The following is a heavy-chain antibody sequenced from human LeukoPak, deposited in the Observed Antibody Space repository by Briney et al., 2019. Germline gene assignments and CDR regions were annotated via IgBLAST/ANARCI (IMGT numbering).Heavy chain of an antibody. V-gene: IGHV3-21*01. D-gene: IGHD2-15*01. CDR1: GFTFSSYS. CDR2: ISSSSSYI. Sequence: GGSLRLSCAASGFTFSSYSMNWVRQAPGKGLEWVSSISSSSSYIYYADSVKGRFTISRDNAKNSLYLQMNSLRAEDTAVYYCARAYCSGGSRYSPSYYYYGMDVWGKGTTVTVSS. CDR3: ARAYCSGGSRYSPSYYYYGMDV. J-gene: IGHJ6*04.